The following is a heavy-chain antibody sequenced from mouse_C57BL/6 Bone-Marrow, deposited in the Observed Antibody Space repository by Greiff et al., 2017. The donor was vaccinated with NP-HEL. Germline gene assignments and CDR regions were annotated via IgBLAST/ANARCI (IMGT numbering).Heavy chain of an antibody. D-gene: IGHD1-1*01. CDR1: GYTFTSYW. J-gene: IGHJ2*01. CDR3: ARWDYGSSYDY. Sequence: QVQLQQPGAELVKPGASVKLSCKASGYTFTSYWMQWVKQRPGQGLEWIGEIDPSDSYTNYNQKFKGKATLTVDPSSSTAYMQLSSLTSEDSAVYYCARWDYGSSYDYWGQGTTLTVSS. CDR2: IDPSDSYT. V-gene: IGHV1-50*01.